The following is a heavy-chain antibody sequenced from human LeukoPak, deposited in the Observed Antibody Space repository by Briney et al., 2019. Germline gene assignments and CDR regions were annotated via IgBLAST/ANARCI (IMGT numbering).Heavy chain of an antibody. J-gene: IGHJ4*02. CDR2: IRDTDGRT. V-gene: IGHV3-23*01. CDR1: GFTLSSYA. CDR3: AKSGNTETVDY. Sequence: HPCGSLRLPCAASGFTLSSYAMSWVRQTPGRGLECVSTIRDTDGRTYYEDSVEGRFTISRDNSTNTLYLQMNSLRAGDTAIYYCAKSGNTETVDYWGQGTLVTVSS. D-gene: IGHD4-17*01.